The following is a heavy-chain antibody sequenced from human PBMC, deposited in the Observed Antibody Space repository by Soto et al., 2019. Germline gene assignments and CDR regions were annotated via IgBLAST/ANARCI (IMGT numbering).Heavy chain of an antibody. CDR3: ARRGAREAFDI. V-gene: IGHV5-51*01. J-gene: IGHJ3*02. Sequence: GESLKIACKGSGYSFTSYWIGWVRQVPGKGLEWMGIIYPGDSDTRYSPSLQGQVTISADKSISTAYLQWSSLKASDTAMYYCARRGAREAFDIWGQGTMVTVSS. CDR2: IYPGDSDT. D-gene: IGHD1-26*01. CDR1: GYSFTSYW.